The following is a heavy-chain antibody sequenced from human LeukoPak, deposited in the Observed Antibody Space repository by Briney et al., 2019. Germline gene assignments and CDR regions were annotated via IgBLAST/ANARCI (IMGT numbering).Heavy chain of an antibody. J-gene: IGHJ4*02. Sequence: PGGSLRLSCAASGFTFSSYAMSWVRQAPGKGLEWVSAISGSGGSTYYADSVKGRFTISRDNSKNTLYLQMNSLRGEDTAVYYCARDKLNGDSRFDYWGQGTLATVSS. D-gene: IGHD4-17*01. CDR3: ARDKLNGDSRFDY. CDR1: GFTFSSYA. V-gene: IGHV3-23*01. CDR2: ISGSGGST.